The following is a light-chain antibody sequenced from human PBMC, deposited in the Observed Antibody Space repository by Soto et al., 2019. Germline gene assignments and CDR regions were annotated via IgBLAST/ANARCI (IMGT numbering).Light chain of an antibody. Sequence: QSALTQPASVSGSPGQSITISCTGTSSDVGSYNLVSWYQQHPGKAPKLMIYEVSKRPSGVSNRFSGSKSGNTASLTISGLQAEDEGDYYCCSYAGSSTSWVFGGGTKLTGL. CDR2: EVS. V-gene: IGLV2-23*02. CDR3: CSYAGSSTSWV. CDR1: SSDVGSYNL. J-gene: IGLJ3*02.